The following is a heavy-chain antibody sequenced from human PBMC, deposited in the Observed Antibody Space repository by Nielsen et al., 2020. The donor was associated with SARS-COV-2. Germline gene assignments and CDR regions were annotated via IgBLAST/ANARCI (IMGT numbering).Heavy chain of an antibody. CDR1: GFTFGDYA. CDR2: IKQDGSEK. J-gene: IGHJ4*02. CDR3: ARDLGFGELIDY. V-gene: IGHV3-7*03. Sequence: GGSLRLSCTASGFTFGDYAMSWVRQAPGKGLEWVANIKQDGSEKYYVDSVKGRFTISRDNAKNSLYLQMNSLRAEDTAVYYCARDLGFGELIDYWGQGTLVTVSS. D-gene: IGHD3-10*01.